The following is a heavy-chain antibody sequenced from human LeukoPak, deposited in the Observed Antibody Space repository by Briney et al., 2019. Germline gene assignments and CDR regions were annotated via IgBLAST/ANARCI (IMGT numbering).Heavy chain of an antibody. CDR1: GYTFTGYY. CDR2: INPNSGGT. V-gene: IGHV1-2*02. D-gene: IGHD3-10*01. J-gene: IGHJ4*02. Sequence: ASVKVSCKASGYTFTGYYMHWVRQAPGQGLEWMGWINPNSGGTNYAQKFRGRVTMTRDTSISTAYMELSRLRSDDTAVYYCARDKNPPITMVRGFDYWGQGTLVTGSS. CDR3: ARDKNPPITMVRGFDY.